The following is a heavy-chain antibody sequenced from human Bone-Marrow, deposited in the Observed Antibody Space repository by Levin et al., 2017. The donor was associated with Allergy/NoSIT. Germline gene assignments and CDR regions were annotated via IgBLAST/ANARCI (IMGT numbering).Heavy chain of an antibody. V-gene: IGHV3-53*01. CDR1: GFIVSRKY. D-gene: IGHD2-21*01. Sequence: QSGESLKISCAASGFIVSRKYMTWLRQAPGKGLEWVSVMYTDGTTHYTDPVRGRFTISRDTSSNIIYLQMDNLRVEDTAVYYCARRNSLVLDYWGQGTLVTV. J-gene: IGHJ4*02. CDR2: MYTDGTT. CDR3: ARRNSLVLDY.